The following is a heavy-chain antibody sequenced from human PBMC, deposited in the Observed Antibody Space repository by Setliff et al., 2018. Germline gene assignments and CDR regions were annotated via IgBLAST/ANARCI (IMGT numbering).Heavy chain of an antibody. D-gene: IGHD2-8*01. CDR2: ISAYTGNT. CDR1: GYTFSHSG. CDR3: SRLVRYCSKTTCQTASGAEV. J-gene: IGHJ4*02. V-gene: IGHV1-18*01. Sequence: ASMKVSCKASGYTFSHSGITWVRQAPGQGLEWMGWISAYTGNTNYAQKLQGRVTMTTDASTNTAYMELRGLSSDDTAVYYCSRLVRYCSKTTCQTASGAEVWGQGTLVTVSS.